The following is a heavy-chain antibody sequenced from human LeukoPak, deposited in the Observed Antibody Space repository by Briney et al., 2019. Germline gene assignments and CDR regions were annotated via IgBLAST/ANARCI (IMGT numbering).Heavy chain of an antibody. CDR2: INQDGSEK. J-gene: IGHJ6*03. V-gene: IGHV3-7*01. CDR1: GFTFSSCW. CDR3: ARRSIAAADYYYYMDV. Sequence: PGGSLRLSCAASGFTFSSCWMTWVRQAPGKGLEWVANINQDGSEKYFVDSVKGRFTISRDNAKNSLYLQMNSLRAEDTAVYYCARRSIAAADYYYYMDVWGKGTTVTISS. D-gene: IGHD6-13*01.